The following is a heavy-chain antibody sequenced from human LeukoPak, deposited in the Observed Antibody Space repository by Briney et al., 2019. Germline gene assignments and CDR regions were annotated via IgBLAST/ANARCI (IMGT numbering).Heavy chain of an antibody. CDR2: IYTSGST. V-gene: IGHV4-4*07. CDR3: ARSSAMDLYYYYYGMDV. Sequence: SETLSLTCTVSGGSNSSYYWSWIRQPAGKGLEWIGRIYTSGSTNYNTSLKSRVTMSVDTSKNQFSLKLSSVTAADTAVYYCARSSAMDLYYYYYGMDVWGQGTTVTVSS. CDR1: GGSNSSYY. J-gene: IGHJ6*02. D-gene: IGHD5-18*01.